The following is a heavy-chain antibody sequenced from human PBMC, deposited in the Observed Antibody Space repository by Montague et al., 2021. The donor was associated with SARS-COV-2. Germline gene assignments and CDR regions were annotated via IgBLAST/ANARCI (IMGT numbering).Heavy chain of an antibody. CDR1: GGSFSGYY. V-gene: IGHV4-34*01. J-gene: IGHJ5*02. Sequence: SETLSLTRAVYGGSFSGYYWSWIRQPPGKGLEWIGEINHSGSTNYNPSLKSRVTISVDTCKNQFSLKLSSVTAADTAVYYCARRNYYGSGSYYNSGFDPWGQGTLVTVSS. CDR3: ARRNYYGSGSYYNSGFDP. CDR2: INHSGST. D-gene: IGHD3-10*01.